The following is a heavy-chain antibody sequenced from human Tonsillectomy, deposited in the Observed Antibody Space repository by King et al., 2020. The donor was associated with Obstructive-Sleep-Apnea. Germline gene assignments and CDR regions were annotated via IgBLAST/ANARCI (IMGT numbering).Heavy chain of an antibody. CDR1: GYTFKTYG. CDR2: ISGYNGNT. D-gene: IGHD6-13*01. V-gene: IGHV1-18*04. J-gene: IGHJ4*02. CDR3: ARYAIAAAGSTDHFDF. Sequence: QLVQSGAEVKKPGASVNVSCKASGYTFKTYGISWVRHAPGQGLEWMGWISGYNGNTNYAQKFQDRFSMTTDNSKTTAYMELRILRSDDTAVYYCARYAIAAAGSTDHFDFWGQGTLVTVSS.